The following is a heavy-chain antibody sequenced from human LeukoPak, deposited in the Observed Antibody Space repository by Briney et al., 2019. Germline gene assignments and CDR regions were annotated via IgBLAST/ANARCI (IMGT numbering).Heavy chain of an antibody. CDR1: GGSISSGSYY. CDR2: IYTSGST. Sequence: TLSLTCTVSGGSISSGSYYWSWIRQPAGKGLEWIGRIYTSGSTNYNPSLKSRVTISVDTSKNQFSLKLSSVTAADTAVYYCARDRGYCGGECYWFDPWGQGTLVTVSS. V-gene: IGHV4-61*02. CDR3: ARDRGYCGGECYWFDP. D-gene: IGHD2-21*01. J-gene: IGHJ5*02.